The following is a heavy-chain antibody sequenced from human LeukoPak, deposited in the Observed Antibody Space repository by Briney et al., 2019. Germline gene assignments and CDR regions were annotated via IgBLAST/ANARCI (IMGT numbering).Heavy chain of an antibody. CDR2: INNDGSST. Sequence: PGGSLRLSCAASGFTFSSYWMHWVRHAPGKGLVWVSRINNDGSSTSYADSVQGRFTISRDNAKNTLYLQLNSLRVEDTAVYYCARALLGGAGVVGVWGQGTLVTVSS. J-gene: IGHJ4*02. CDR3: ARALLGGAGVVGV. CDR1: GFTFSSYW. D-gene: IGHD1-26*01. V-gene: IGHV3-74*01.